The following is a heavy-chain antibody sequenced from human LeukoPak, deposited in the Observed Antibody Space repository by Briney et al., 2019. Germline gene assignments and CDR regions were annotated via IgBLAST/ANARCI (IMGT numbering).Heavy chain of an antibody. CDR2: IYTSGST. CDR1: GGSISSGSYY. Sequence: PSQTLSLTCTVSGGSISSGSYYWSWIRQPAGKGLEWIGRIYTSGSTNYNPSLKSRVTISVDTPKNQFSLKLSSVTAADTAVYYCARGEVLRFLVWLPFDYWGQGTLVTVSS. D-gene: IGHD3-3*01. CDR3: ARGEVLRFLVWLPFDY. J-gene: IGHJ4*02. V-gene: IGHV4-61*02.